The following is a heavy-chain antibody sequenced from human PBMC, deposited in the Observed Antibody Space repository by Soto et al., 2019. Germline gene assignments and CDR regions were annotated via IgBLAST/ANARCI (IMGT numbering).Heavy chain of an antibody. Sequence: GGSLRLSCTASGFTFGDYAMSWFRQAPGKGLEWVGFIRSKAYGGTTEYAASVKGRFTISRDDSKSIAYLQMNSLKTEDTAVYYCTRDLFPISITLGLDFDHGGQGTLATVSS. V-gene: IGHV3-49*03. CDR1: GFTFGDYA. CDR2: IRSKAYGGTT. J-gene: IGHJ4*02. CDR3: TRDLFPISITLGLDFDH. D-gene: IGHD3-10*01.